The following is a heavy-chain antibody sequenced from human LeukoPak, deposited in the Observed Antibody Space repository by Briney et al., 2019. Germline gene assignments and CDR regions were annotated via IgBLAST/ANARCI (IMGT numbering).Heavy chain of an antibody. Sequence: PGGSLRLSCAASGFTFSAYTMAWVRQAPGRGLEWVSSVSAVSNYIYYADSVKGRFTISRDNAEDSLYLQMNSLKAEDTAVYYCARDPSIIGVIWYYFDYWGQGTLVTVSS. D-gene: IGHD3-16*02. CDR1: GFTFSAYT. CDR2: VSAVSNYI. V-gene: IGHV3-21*01. CDR3: ARDPSIIGVIWYYFDY. J-gene: IGHJ4*02.